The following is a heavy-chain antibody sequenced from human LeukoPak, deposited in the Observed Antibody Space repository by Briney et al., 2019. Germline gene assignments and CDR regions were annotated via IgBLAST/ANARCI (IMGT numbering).Heavy chain of an antibody. CDR1: GFTFSSXX. CDR2: XXGSGGST. V-gene: IGHV3-23*01. J-gene: IGHJ4*02. Sequence: GGSLRLSCAASGFTFSSXXXXWVRQAPGKGLXXXXXXXGSGGSTYYADSVKGRFTISRDNSKNTLYLQMNSLRAEDTAVYYCAKMAYYDILTGYSPFGYWGQGTLVTVSS. CDR3: AKMAYYDILTGYSPFGY. D-gene: IGHD3-9*01.